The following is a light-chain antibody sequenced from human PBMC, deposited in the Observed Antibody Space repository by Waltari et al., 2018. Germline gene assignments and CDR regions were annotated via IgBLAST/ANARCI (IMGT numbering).Light chain of an antibody. CDR2: GAS. V-gene: IGKV3-15*01. CDR1: QNIASN. J-gene: IGKJ2*01. Sequence: EMVMTQSPATLSVSPGETATLSCRASQNIASNLAWYQQKPGQSPRLLIYGASTRASGAPARFSGTGSGTEFTLAISSIQSEDLAVYYCQHYNSWPPEYTFG. CDR3: QHYNSWPPEYT.